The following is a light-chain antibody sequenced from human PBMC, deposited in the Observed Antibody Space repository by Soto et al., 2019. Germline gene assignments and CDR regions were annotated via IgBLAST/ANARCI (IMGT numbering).Light chain of an antibody. Sequence: QSALTQPRSASGSHGQSVTISCTGTSGDVGGHNFVSWYQFHPGKAPKLIIYEVSKRPSGVPNRFSGSKSDNTASLTVSGLQAEDEADYFCSSYAGTNKVFGGGTKVTVL. CDR1: SGDVGGHNF. J-gene: IGLJ3*02. CDR3: SSYAGTNKV. V-gene: IGLV2-8*01. CDR2: EVS.